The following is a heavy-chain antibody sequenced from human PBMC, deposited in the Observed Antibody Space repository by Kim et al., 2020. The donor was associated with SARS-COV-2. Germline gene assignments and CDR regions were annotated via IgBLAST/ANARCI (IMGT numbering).Heavy chain of an antibody. J-gene: IGHJ3*02. Sequence: GGSLRLSCAASGFTFDDYAMHWVRQAPGKGLEWVSGISWNSGSIGYADSVKGRFTISRDNAKNSLYLQMNSLRAEDTALYYCAKDLSSLWFGGSGAFDIWGQGTMVTVSS. V-gene: IGHV3-9*01. CDR3: AKDLSSLWFGGSGAFDI. D-gene: IGHD3-10*01. CDR2: ISWNSGSI. CDR1: GFTFDDYA.